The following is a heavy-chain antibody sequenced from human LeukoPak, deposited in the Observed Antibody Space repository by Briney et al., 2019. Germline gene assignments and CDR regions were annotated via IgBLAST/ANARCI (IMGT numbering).Heavy chain of an antibody. D-gene: IGHD6-13*01. CDR3: VRGSRSWFDTFDI. J-gene: IGHJ3*02. CDR1: GFTVSSNY. CDR2: IYGDGDT. Sequence: GGSLRLSCAASGFTVSSNYMTWVRQPPGKGLQWVSVIYGDGDTYYTDSVKGRFTISRDNSKNTINLQMNSLRAEDTAMYYCVRGSRSWFDTFDIWGQGTMVTVPS. V-gene: IGHV3-53*01.